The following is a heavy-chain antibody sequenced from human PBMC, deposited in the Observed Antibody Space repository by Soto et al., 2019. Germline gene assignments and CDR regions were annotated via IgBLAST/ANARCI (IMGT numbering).Heavy chain of an antibody. D-gene: IGHD3-10*01. CDR2: IYHSGST. Sequence: SETLSLTCAVSGGSISSGGHSWSWIRQPPGKGLEWIGYIYHSGSTYYNPSLKSRVTISVDRSKNQFSLKLSSVTAADTAVYYCAREVLLWFGEFAPNWFDPWGQGTLVTVSS. CDR1: GGSISSGGHS. J-gene: IGHJ5*02. CDR3: AREVLLWFGEFAPNWFDP. V-gene: IGHV4-30-2*01.